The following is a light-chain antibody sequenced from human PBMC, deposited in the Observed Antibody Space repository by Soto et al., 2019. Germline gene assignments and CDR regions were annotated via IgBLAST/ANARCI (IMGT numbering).Light chain of an antibody. V-gene: IGKV1-5*03. CDR2: KAS. CDR3: QQYNSYPLT. CDR1: QSISSW. Sequence: DIQMTQSPSTLSASVGDRVTITCRASQSISSWLAWYQQKPGKAPNLLIYKASSLESGVPSRFSGSGSATAFSLSISSLQPDDFAAYYYQQYNSYPLTFGGGTKVVIK. J-gene: IGKJ4*01.